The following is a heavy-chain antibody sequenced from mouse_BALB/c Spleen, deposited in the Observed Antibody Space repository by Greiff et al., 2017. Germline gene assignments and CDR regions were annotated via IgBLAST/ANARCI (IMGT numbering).Heavy chain of an antibody. CDR2: ISSGGGST. D-gene: IGHD2-10*02. CDR3: ARLYGSIDY. J-gene: IGHJ2*01. V-gene: IGHV5-12-1*01. Sequence: EVMLVESGGGLVKPGGSLKLSCAASGFAFSSYDMSWVRQTPEKRLEWVAYISSGGGSTYYPDTVKGRFTISRDNAKNTLYLQMSSLKSEDTAMYYCARLYGSIDYWGQGTTLTVSS. CDR1: GFAFSSYD.